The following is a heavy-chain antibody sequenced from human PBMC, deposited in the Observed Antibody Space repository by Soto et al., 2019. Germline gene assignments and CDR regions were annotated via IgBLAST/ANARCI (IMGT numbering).Heavy chain of an antibody. J-gene: IGHJ4*02. V-gene: IGHV1-18*01. CDR2: ISAYNGNT. CDR1: GYTFSSYD. Sequence: ASVKVSCKASGYTFSSYDISWVRQAPGQGLEWMGWISAYNGNTNYEQKLRDRVTMTTDTSTSTAYMELRSLRSDDTAVYYCARVGSSGYLLWGQGTLVTVSS. CDR3: ARVGSSGYLL. D-gene: IGHD3-22*01.